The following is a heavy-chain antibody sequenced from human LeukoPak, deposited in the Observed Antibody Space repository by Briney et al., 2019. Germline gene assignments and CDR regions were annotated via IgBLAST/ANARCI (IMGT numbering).Heavy chain of an antibody. CDR2: INPSGGST. CDR3: ARVDSHHSTRGYYY. V-gene: IGHV1-46*01. J-gene: IGHJ4*02. CDR1: GYTFTGYY. Sequence: ASVKVSCKASGYTFTGYYMHWVRQAPGQGLEWMGIINPSGGSTSYAQKFQGRVTMTTDTSTSTAYMELRSLRSDDTAVYYCARVDSHHSTRGYYYWGQGTLVTVSS. D-gene: IGHD3-22*01.